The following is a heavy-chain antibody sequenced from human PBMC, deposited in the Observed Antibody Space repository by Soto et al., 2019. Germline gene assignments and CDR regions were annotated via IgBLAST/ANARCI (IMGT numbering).Heavy chain of an antibody. D-gene: IGHD6-13*01. CDR2: ISAYNGNT. V-gene: IGHV1-18*01. Sequence: ASVKVSCKASGYTFTSYGISWVRQAPGQGLEWMGWISAYNGNTNYAQKLQGRVTMTTDTSTSTAYMELRSLRSDDTAVYYCARDLLRVGAAGKWDRSVSGWGQGTLVTVSS. J-gene: IGHJ4*02. CDR1: GYTFTSYG. CDR3: ARDLLRVGAAGKWDRSVSG.